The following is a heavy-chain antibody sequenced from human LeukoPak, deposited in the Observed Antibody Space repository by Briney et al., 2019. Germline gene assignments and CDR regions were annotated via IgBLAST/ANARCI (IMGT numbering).Heavy chain of an antibody. CDR3: ARDLISGVVVPAAPFDP. D-gene: IGHD2-2*01. V-gene: IGHV1-18*01. CDR2: ISAYNGNT. J-gene: IGHJ5*02. CDR1: GYTFTSYG. Sequence: VASVKVSCKASGYTFTSYGTSWVRQAPGQGLEWMGWISAYNGNTNYAQKLQGRVTMTTDTSTSTAYMELRSLRSDDTAVYYCARDLISGVVVPAAPFDPWGQGTLVTVSS.